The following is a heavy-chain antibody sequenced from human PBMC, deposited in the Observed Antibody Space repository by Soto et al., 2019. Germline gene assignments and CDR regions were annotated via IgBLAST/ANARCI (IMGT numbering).Heavy chain of an antibody. CDR3: AREDYYAMDV. V-gene: IGHV3-11*05. J-gene: IGHJ6*02. CDR1: GFTFNNYY. Sequence: QVQLVESGGGLVKPGGSLRLSCEASGFTFNNYYMSWIRQAPGKGLEWISTITGGSVGTAYADSVKGRFTISRDDAKNSLYLQMDSLRADDTALYSCAREDYYAMDVWGQGTTVTVSS. CDR2: ITGGSVGT.